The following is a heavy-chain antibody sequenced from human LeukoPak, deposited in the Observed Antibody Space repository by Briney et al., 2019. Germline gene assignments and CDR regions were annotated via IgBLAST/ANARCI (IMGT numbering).Heavy chain of an antibody. CDR1: GFTFSSYG. CDR2: ISYDGSNK. D-gene: IGHD3-22*01. J-gene: IGHJ4*02. CDR3: AKDYYDSSGYQSGFDY. Sequence: GGSLRLSCAASGFTFSSYGMHRVRQAPGKGLEWVAVISYDGSNKYYADSVKGRFTISRDNSKNTLYLQMNSLRAEDTAVYYCAKDYYDSSGYQSGFDYWGQGTLVTVSS. V-gene: IGHV3-30*18.